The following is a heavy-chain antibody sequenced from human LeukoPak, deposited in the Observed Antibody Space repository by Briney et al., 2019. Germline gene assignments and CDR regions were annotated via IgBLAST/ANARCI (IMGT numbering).Heavy chain of an antibody. J-gene: IGHJ4*02. CDR3: ARHGSDIVAVPAAIDY. CDR1: GGSISSSSYY. D-gene: IGHD2-2*01. CDR2: IYYSGST. Sequence: SETLSLTCTVSGGSISSSSYYWGWIRQPPGKGLEWIGSIYYSGSTYYNPSLKSRVTISVDTSKNQFSLKLSSVTAADTAVYYCARHGSDIVAVPAAIDYWGQGTLVTVSS. V-gene: IGHV4-39*01.